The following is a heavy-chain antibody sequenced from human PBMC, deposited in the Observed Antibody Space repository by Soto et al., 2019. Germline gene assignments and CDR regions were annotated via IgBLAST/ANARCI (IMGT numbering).Heavy chain of an antibody. D-gene: IGHD3-22*01. CDR3: ARDLNRYYDSSRYWIGDAFDI. CDR1: GGTYSSYA. Sequence: QVQLVQSGAEVKKPGSSVKVSCKASGGTYSSYAISWVRQAPGQGLEWMGGIIPIFGTANYAQKFQGRVTITADESTSTAYMELSSLRSEDTAVYYCARDLNRYYDSSRYWIGDAFDIWGQGTMATVSS. V-gene: IGHV1-69*01. J-gene: IGHJ3*02. CDR2: IIPIFGTA.